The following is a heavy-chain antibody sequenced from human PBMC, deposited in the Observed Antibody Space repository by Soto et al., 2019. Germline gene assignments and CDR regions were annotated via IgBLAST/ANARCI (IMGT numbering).Heavy chain of an antibody. CDR2: INHSGST. CDR3: ARAGGWKNKYYFDY. CDR1: GGSFSGYY. D-gene: IGHD6-19*01. Sequence: SETLSLTCAVYGGSFSGYYWSWIRQPPGKGLEWIGEINHSGSTNYNPSLKSRVTISVDTSKNQFSLKLSSVTAADTAVYYCARAGGWKNKYYFDYWGQGTLVTVSS. J-gene: IGHJ4*02. V-gene: IGHV4-34*01.